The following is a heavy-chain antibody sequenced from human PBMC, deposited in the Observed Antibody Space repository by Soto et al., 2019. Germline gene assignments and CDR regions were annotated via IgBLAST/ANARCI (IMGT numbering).Heavy chain of an antibody. D-gene: IGHD6-13*01. CDR3: ARELRPMYSSSWYNYNWFDP. V-gene: IGHV3-11*05. Sequence: GGSLRLSCAASGFTFSDYYMSWIRQAPGKGLEWVSYISSSSSYTNYADSVKGRFTISRDNAKNSLYLQMNSLRAEDTAVYYCARELRPMYSSSWYNYNWFDPWGQGTLVTVSS. J-gene: IGHJ5*02. CDR2: ISSSSSYT. CDR1: GFTFSDYY.